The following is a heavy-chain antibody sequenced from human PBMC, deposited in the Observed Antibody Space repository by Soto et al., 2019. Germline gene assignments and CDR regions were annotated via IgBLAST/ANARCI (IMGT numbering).Heavy chain of an antibody. CDR3: ARDQAGGYDYVSIAY. CDR1: GGTFSSYT. J-gene: IGHJ4*02. V-gene: IGHV1-69*08. CDR2: IIPILGIA. Sequence: QVQLVQSGAEVKKPGSSVKVSCKASGGTFSSYTISWVRQAPGQGLEWMGRIIPILGIANYAQKFQGRVTITADKSTSTAYMELSSLRSEDTAVYYCARDQAGGYDYVSIAYWGQGTMVTVSS. D-gene: IGHD5-12*01.